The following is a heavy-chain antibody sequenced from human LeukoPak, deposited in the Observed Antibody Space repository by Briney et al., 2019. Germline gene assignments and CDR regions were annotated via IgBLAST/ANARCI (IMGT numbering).Heavy chain of an antibody. J-gene: IGHJ4*02. CDR1: GYSISSGYY. Sequence: PSETLSLTCAVSGYSISSGYYWGWIRQPPGKGLEWIGSIYHSGGTYYNPSLKSRVTISVDTSKNQFSLKLSSVTAADTAVYYCARLDYYDSSGYRGDYWGQGTLVTVSS. CDR3: ARLDYYDSSGYRGDY. D-gene: IGHD3-22*01. CDR2: IYHSGGT. V-gene: IGHV4-38-2*01.